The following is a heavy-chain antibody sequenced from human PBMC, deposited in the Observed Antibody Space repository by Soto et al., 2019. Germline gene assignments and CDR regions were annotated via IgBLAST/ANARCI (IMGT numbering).Heavy chain of an antibody. V-gene: IGHV3-21*01. CDR3: ARDRVGVTTEHYYYYYMDV. Sequence: EVQLVESGGGLVKPGGSLRLSCAASGFTFSSYSMNWVRQAPGKGLEWVSSISSSSSYIYYADSVKGRFTISRDNAKNSLYLQMNSLRAEDTAVYYCARDRVGVTTEHYYYYYMDVWGKGTTVTVSS. D-gene: IGHD4-17*01. CDR2: ISSSSSYI. CDR1: GFTFSSYS. J-gene: IGHJ6*03.